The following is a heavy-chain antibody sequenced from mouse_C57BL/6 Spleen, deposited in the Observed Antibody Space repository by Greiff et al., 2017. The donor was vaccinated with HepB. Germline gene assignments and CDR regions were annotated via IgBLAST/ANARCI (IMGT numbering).Heavy chain of an antibody. Sequence: VKLVESGAELVRPGASVTLSCKASGYTFTDYEMHWVKQTPVHGLEWIGAIDPETGGTAYNQKFKGKAILTADKSSSTAYMELRSLTSEDSAVYYCTRWEDYSNYVAYWGQGTLVTVSA. D-gene: IGHD2-5*01. CDR2: IDPETGGT. CDR3: TRWEDYSNYVAY. V-gene: IGHV1-15*01. CDR1: GYTFTDYE. J-gene: IGHJ3*01.